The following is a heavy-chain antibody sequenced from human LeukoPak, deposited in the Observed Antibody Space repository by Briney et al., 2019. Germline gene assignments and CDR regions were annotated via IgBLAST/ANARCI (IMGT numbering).Heavy chain of an antibody. D-gene: IGHD3-22*01. CDR3: AKDGITMIVVVISYFDY. CDR1: GFTFSSYA. V-gene: IGHV3-23*01. CDR2: ISGSGGST. J-gene: IGHJ4*02. Sequence: GGSLRLSCAASGFTFSSYAKSWVRQAPGKGLEWVSAISGSGGSTYYADSVKGRFTISRDNSKNTLYLQMNSLRAEDTAVYYCAKDGITMIVVVISYFDYWGQGTLVTVSS.